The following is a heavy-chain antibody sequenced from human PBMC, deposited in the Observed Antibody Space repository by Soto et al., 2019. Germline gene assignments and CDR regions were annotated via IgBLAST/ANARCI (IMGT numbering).Heavy chain of an antibody. J-gene: IGHJ6*02. CDR1: GFTFSTFA. Sequence: EVQLLESGGGLVQPGGSLRLSCAGSGFTFSTFAMNWVRQAPGKGLEWVSGISGNGGSSASADSVKGRFTISRDNSKNTLFLHMNRLRADDTALYYCAKDGDYGSAGYYYPRRSKTFYGLDVWGQGTTVTVSS. D-gene: IGHD3-22*01. CDR2: ISGNGGSS. CDR3: AKDGDYGSAGYYYPRRSKTFYGLDV. V-gene: IGHV3-23*01.